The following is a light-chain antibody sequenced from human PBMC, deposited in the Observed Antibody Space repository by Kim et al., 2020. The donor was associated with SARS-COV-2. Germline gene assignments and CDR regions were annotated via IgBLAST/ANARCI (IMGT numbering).Light chain of an antibody. Sequence: ATLSVPPGERATLSCRASQSVSSSLAWYQQKPGQAPRLLIYGASTRATGIPARFSGSGSGTEFTLTISSLQSEDFAVYYCQHGKTFGQGTKVDIK. CDR3: QHGKT. V-gene: IGKV3-15*01. CDR1: QSVSSS. J-gene: IGKJ1*01. CDR2: GAS.